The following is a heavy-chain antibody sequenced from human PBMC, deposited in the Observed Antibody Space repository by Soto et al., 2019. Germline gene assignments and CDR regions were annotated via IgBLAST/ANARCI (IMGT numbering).Heavy chain of an antibody. J-gene: IGHJ4*02. CDR3: ARVSYDVSRVYYFDY. Sequence: LRLSCEASGFTVSSNYMSWVRQAPGRGLEWVSVLYSGGYTYYADSVKGRFTLSRDHSKNTLSLQMNSLRAEDTAVYYCARVSYDVSRVYYFDYWGQGTLVTVSS. CDR1: GFTVSSNY. D-gene: IGHD2-8*01. CDR2: LYSGGYT. V-gene: IGHV3-53*01.